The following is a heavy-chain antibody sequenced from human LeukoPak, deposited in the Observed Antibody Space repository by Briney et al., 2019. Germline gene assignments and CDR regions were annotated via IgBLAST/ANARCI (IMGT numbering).Heavy chain of an antibody. CDR1: GYTFTNYG. V-gene: IGHV1-18*04. CDR3: ARDPNSVEINWFDP. D-gene: IGHD1-1*01. J-gene: IGHJ5*02. CDR2: ISAYNGNT. Sequence: ASVTVSCKASGYTFTNYGISWVRQAPGQGLEWMGWISAYNGNTNYPQKLQGRVTMTTDTSTSTAYMELRSLRSDDTAVYYCARDPNSVEINWFDPWGQGTLVTVSS.